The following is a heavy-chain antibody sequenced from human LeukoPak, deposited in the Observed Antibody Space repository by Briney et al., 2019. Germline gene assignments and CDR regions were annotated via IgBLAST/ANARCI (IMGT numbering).Heavy chain of an antibody. V-gene: IGHV3-48*01. J-gene: IGHJ4*02. CDR2: ISSSYSVR. Sequence: GGSLRLSCAASGFTFSSYSMNWVRQAPGKGLEWVAYISSSYSVRYYADSVRGRSTISRDNAKNSLYLQMNSLRAEDTAVYYCARDPWGESIVVVPAAACDYWGQGTLVTVSS. CDR1: GFTFSSYS. D-gene: IGHD2-2*01. CDR3: ARDPWGESIVVVPAAACDY.